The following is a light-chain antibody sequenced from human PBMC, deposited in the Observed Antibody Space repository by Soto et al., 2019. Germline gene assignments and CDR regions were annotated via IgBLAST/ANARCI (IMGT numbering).Light chain of an antibody. V-gene: IGKV3-20*01. CDR2: GAS. Sequence: EIVLTQSTGTLSLSPGERATLSCRASQSISSTYLAWYQQKPGQAPRLLIYGASSRATGIPDRFSGSGSGTDFTLTISRLEPEDFAVYSCQQYGTLTWTFGQGTKVEIK. CDR3: QQYGTLTWT. J-gene: IGKJ1*01. CDR1: QSISSTY.